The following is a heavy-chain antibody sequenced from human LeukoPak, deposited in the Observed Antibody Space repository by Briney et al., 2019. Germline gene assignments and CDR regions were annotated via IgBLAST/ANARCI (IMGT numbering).Heavy chain of an antibody. CDR1: GFSFSTYA. CDR3: ARDSGGDGYNDYLDS. V-gene: IGHV3-64*01. Sequence: GGSLRLSCAASGFSFSTYAMHWVRQAPGKGLEYVSGISSDGGSTYYANSVKGRFTISRDNSKKTLFLQMGSLRAEDMAVYYCARDSGGDGYNDYLDSWGQGTLVTVSS. D-gene: IGHD5-24*01. CDR2: ISSDGGST. J-gene: IGHJ4*02.